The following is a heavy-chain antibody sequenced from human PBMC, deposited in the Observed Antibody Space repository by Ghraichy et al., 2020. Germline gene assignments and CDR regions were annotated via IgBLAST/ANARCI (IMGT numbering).Heavy chain of an antibody. J-gene: IGHJ4*02. Sequence: LSLTCAASGFTFSSYSMNWVRQAPGKGLEWVSSISSSSSYIYYADSVKGRFTISRDNAKNSLYLQMNSLRAEDTAVYYCAREGGPQDGYNSWGQGTLVTVSS. CDR3: AREGGPQDGYNS. V-gene: IGHV3-21*01. CDR1: GFTFSSYS. D-gene: IGHD5-24*01. CDR2: ISSSSSYI.